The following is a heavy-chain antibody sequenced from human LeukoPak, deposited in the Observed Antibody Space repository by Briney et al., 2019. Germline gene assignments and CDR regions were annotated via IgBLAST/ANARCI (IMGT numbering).Heavy chain of an antibody. CDR1: GYTLTSYY. CDR2: INPSGGST. Sequence: ASVKVSCKASGYTLTSYYMHWVRQAPGQGLEWMGIINPSGGSTSYAQKFQGRVTMTRDMSTSTVYMELSSLRSEDTAVYYCARDGAIIAVAGTLYYFDYWGQGTLVTVSS. J-gene: IGHJ4*02. CDR3: ARDGAIIAVAGTLYYFDY. V-gene: IGHV1-46*01. D-gene: IGHD6-19*01.